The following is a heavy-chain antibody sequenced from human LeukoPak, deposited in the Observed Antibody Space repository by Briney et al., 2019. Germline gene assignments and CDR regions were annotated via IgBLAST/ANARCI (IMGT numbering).Heavy chain of an antibody. J-gene: IGHJ4*02. V-gene: IGHV4-30-4*01. CDR2: ISHNGRT. D-gene: IGHD6-19*01. CDR3: ARDAAHSQSRGWYYLDF. Sequence: SQTLSLTCTVSGGSISSGDYYWSWIRQPPGKGLEWIGYISHNGRTNYSPSLNSRVSISVDTSKNQFSLRLDSVTAADTAVYYCARDAAHSQSRGWYYLDFWGQGTLVTVSS. CDR1: GGSISSGDYY.